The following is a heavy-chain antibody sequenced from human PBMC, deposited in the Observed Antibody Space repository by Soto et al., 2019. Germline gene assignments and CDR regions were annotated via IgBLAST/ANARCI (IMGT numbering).Heavy chain of an antibody. J-gene: IGHJ4*02. Sequence: ETLSLTCTVSGGSSSGYYWSWIRQPPGKGLEWIGYIYYSGSTNYNPSLKSRVTISVDTSKNQFSLKLSSVTAADTAVYYCARAPRGNYGYPSYFDYWGQGTLVTVSS. CDR2: IYYSGST. CDR3: ARAPRGNYGYPSYFDY. CDR1: GGSSSGYY. V-gene: IGHV4-59*01. D-gene: IGHD3-10*01.